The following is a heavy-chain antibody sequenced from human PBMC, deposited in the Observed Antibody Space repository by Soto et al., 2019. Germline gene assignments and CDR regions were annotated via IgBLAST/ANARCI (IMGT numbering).Heavy chain of an antibody. CDR2: ISGSGGST. Sequence: GGSLRLSCAASGFTFSSYAMSWVRQAPGKGLEWVSAISGSGGSTYYADSVKGRFTISRDNSKNTLYLQMNSLRAEDTAVYYCAKDLAHSSSWYPGGYYYYGMDVWGQGTTVTVSS. CDR1: GFTFSSYA. V-gene: IGHV3-23*01. D-gene: IGHD6-13*01. CDR3: AKDLAHSSSWYPGGYYYYGMDV. J-gene: IGHJ6*02.